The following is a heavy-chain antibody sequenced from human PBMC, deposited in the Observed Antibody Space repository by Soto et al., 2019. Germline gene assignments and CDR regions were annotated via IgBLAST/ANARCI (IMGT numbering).Heavy chain of an antibody. CDR1: GFTFSSYD. V-gene: IGHV3-13*01. J-gene: IGHJ6*02. Sequence: GGSLRLSCAASGFTFSSYDMHWVRQATGKGLEWVSAIGTAGDTYYPGSVKGRFTISRENAKNSLYLQMNSLRAGDTAVYYCARGFPSSGYDSTYYYYGMVVWGQGTTITFSS. CDR3: ARGFPSSGYDSTYYYYGMVV. CDR2: IGTAGDT. D-gene: IGHD5-12*01.